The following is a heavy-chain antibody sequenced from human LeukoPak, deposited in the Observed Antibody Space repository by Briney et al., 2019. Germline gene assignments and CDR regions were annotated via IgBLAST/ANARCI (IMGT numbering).Heavy chain of an antibody. CDR3: ATAKSSWYGSYYYYYGMDV. V-gene: IGHV1-24*01. D-gene: IGHD6-13*01. CDR1: GYTLTELS. CDR2: FDPEDGET. J-gene: IGHJ6*02. Sequence: GASVKVSCKVSGYTLTELSMHWVRQAPGKGLEWMGGFDPEDGETIYAQKFQGRVTMTEDTSTDTAYMELSSLRSEDTAVYYCATAKSSWYGSYYYYYGMDVWGQGTTVTVPS.